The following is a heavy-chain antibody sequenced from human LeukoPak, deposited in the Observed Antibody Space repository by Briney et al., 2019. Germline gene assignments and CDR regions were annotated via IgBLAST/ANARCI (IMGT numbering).Heavy chain of an antibody. Sequence: GRSLRLACAASGFTFSSNGMSWVRQAPGEGLEWVSAISGSGGSTYYADSVKGRFTISRDNSKNTLYLQMNSLRAEDTAVYYCAKDTRGPYSSGWVDSWYFDYWGQGTLVTVSS. CDR1: GFTFSSNG. V-gene: IGHV3-23*01. CDR3: AKDTRGPYSSGWVDSWYFDY. CDR2: ISGSGGST. J-gene: IGHJ4*02. D-gene: IGHD6-19*01.